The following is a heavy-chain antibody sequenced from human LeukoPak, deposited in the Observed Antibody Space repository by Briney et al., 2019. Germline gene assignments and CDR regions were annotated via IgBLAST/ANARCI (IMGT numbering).Heavy chain of an antibody. Sequence: PGTLSLTCAVSGGSISSSNWWSWVRQPPGKGLEWIGEIYHSGSTNYNPSLKSRVTISVDKSKNQFSLKLSFVTAADTAVYYYARFTYYYDSSGYYQNWFDPWGQGTLVTVSS. CDR3: ARFTYYYDSSGYYQNWFDP. CDR1: GGSISSSNW. V-gene: IGHV4-4*03. D-gene: IGHD3-22*01. J-gene: IGHJ5*02. CDR2: IYHSGST.